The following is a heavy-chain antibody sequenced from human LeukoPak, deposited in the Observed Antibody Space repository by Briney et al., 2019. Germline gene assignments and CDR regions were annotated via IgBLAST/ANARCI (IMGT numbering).Heavy chain of an antibody. CDR1: GFTFSSYA. CDR3: ARGAVAGTWPGAFDI. D-gene: IGHD6-19*01. J-gene: IGHJ3*02. CDR2: ISGSGGSK. V-gene: IGHV3-23*01. Sequence: GGSLRLSCAASGFTFSSYAMSWVRQAPGKGLEWVSAISGSGGSKYYTDSVKGRFTISRDNSKNTLYLQMNSLRAEDTAVYYCARGAVAGTWPGAFDIWGQGTMVTVSS.